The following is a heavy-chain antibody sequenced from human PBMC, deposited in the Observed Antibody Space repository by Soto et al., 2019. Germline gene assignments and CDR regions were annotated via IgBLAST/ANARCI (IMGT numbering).Heavy chain of an antibody. Sequence: KPSETLSLTCTVSGGSISTYHWSWIRQPPGKGLEWIGYVYNRGNTKYNPSLKSRVTIWEDMSKNQVSLRLSSVTAADTAIYYCARDRQHTYGNCFDPWGQGTLVTVSS. CDR1: GGSISTYH. J-gene: IGHJ5*02. D-gene: IGHD4-17*01. CDR3: ARDRQHTYGNCFDP. V-gene: IGHV4-59*01. CDR2: VYNRGNT.